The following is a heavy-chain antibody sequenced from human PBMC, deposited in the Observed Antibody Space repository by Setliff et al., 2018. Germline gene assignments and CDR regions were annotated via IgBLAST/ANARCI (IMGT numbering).Heavy chain of an antibody. CDR3: ARGKIRISMIVVSTGGAFDI. V-gene: IGHV4-34*01. CDR1: GGSFSGYY. Sequence: SETLSLTCAVYGGSFSGYYWSWIRQPPGKGLEWIVEINHSGSTNYTPSLKSRVTIPVDTSKNQFSLKLSSVTDADTVVYYCARGKIRISMIVVSTGGAFDIWGQGTMVTVSS. D-gene: IGHD3-22*01. J-gene: IGHJ3*02. CDR2: INHSGST.